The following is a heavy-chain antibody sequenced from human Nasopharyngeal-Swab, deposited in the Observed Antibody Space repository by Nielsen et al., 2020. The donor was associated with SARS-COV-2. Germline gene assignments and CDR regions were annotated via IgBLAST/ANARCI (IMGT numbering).Heavy chain of an antibody. CDR1: GFPLRRHA. V-gene: IGHV3-23*01. CDR3: ARDGGAAVADWYYYMDV. J-gene: IGHJ6*03. CDR2: ISGSGDLI. D-gene: IGHD6-13*01. Sequence: LTRAASGFPLRRHAMIWAPQTPGKGLEWGSTISGSGDLIFYADSVKGRFTISRDNSKNTLYLQMNTLRADDTAVYYCARDGGAAVADWYYYMDVWGKGTTVTVSS.